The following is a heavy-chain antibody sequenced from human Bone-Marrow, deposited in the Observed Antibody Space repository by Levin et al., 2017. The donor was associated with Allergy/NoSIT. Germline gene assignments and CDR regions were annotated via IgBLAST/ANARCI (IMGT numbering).Heavy chain of an antibody. V-gene: IGHV3-30*18. CDR1: GFTFSSYG. CDR2: ISYDGSNK. D-gene: IGHD1-14*01. CDR3: AKDNLPKYYYGMDV. Sequence: GGSLRLSCAASGFTFSSYGMHWVRQAPGKGLEWVAVISYDGSNKYYADSVKGRFTISRDNSKNTLYLQMNSLRAEDTAVYYCAKDNLPKYYYGMDVWGQGTTVTVSS. J-gene: IGHJ6*02.